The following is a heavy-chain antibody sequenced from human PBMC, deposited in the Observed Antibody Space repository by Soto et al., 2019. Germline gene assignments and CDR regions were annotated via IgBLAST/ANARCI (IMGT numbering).Heavy chain of an antibody. CDR1: GGTFSSYA. J-gene: IGHJ6*02. D-gene: IGHD3-10*01. CDR2: IIPIFGTT. CDR3: ASEVRVPTGWAVSMSGIDV. V-gene: IGHV1-69*06. Sequence: YSVQLGCTSSGGTFSSYAISWVRQAPGQGLEWLGEIIPIFGTTKYAQNLQGRVTLTADKSTSTAYMELSSLGSEDTAGYYCASEVRVPTGWAVSMSGIDVWG.